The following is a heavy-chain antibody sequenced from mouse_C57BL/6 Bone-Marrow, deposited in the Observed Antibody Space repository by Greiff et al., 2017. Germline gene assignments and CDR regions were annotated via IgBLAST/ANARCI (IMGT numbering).Heavy chain of an antibody. CDR1: GYAFSGSW. J-gene: IGHJ1*03. CDR2: IYPGDGDT. V-gene: IGHV1-82*01. Sequence: QVQLKQSGPELVKPGASVKISCKASGYAFSGSWMNWVKQRPGKGLEWIGRIYPGDGDTNYNGKFKGKAPLTADKSSSTAYMQLSILTSADAAVYFGARWSYYYADWYFDVWGTGTTVTVSA. D-gene: IGHD1-1*01. CDR3: ARWSYYYADWYFDV.